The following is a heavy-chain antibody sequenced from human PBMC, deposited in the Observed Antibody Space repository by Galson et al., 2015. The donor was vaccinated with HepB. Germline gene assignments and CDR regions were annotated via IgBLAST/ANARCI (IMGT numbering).Heavy chain of an antibody. Sequence: LRLSCAASGFTFSRYAMHWARQAPGEGLEWVAVIWYDGSNKYFADSVKGRFTISRDNSKNTLSLQMDSLRPEDTAVYYCARDDYADNVVMFDYWGQGIQVTVSS. CDR3: ARDDYADNVVMFDY. CDR2: IWYDGSNK. J-gene: IGHJ4*02. CDR1: GFTFSRYA. D-gene: IGHD4-17*01. V-gene: IGHV3-33*01.